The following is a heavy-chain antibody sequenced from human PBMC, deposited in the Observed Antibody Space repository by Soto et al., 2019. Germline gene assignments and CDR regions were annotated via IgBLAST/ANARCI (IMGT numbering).Heavy chain of an antibody. CDR3: ASSGIAAAGAEY. V-gene: IGHV1-46*01. J-gene: IGHJ4*02. D-gene: IGHD6-25*01. Sequence: QVQLVQSGAEVRKPGASVKVSCKASGYRFSNFYMQWVRKAPGQGIAWVGIINPRGGGTSYAQKFQGSVSLTTDTSTSTASMALNSLTTEDTAVYYCASSGIAAAGAEYWGQGTLVIVST. CDR2: INPRGGGT. CDR1: GYRFSNFY.